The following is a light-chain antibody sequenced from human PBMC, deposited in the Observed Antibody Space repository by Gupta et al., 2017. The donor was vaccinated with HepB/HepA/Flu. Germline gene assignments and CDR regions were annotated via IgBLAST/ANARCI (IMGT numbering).Light chain of an antibody. J-gene: IGKJ5*01. Sequence: DTVLTQSPGTLALSPGDSATLSCRASQTVITNYLAWYQQRPGQAPRLLIYDASSTSTDIPGRFRGSGSGTNFTLTINRLEPEDFALYYCQQYGESPVTFGQGTRLEI. CDR2: DAS. CDR3: QQYGESPVT. V-gene: IGKV3-20*01. CDR1: QTVITNY.